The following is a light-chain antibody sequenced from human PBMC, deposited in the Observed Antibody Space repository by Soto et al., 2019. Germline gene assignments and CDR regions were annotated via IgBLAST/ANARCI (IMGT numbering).Light chain of an antibody. V-gene: IGKV3-15*01. CDR3: QQYSTWPPIT. CDR2: GAS. J-gene: IGKJ5*01. CDR1: QSVSSS. Sequence: IGLKQSPATLSLSKGERATLSCRASQSVSSSLAWYQQKPGQAPRLLIYGASTRATGIPARFSGSGSGTEFTLTISSLQSEDFAVYYCQQYSTWPPITFGQGARLAI.